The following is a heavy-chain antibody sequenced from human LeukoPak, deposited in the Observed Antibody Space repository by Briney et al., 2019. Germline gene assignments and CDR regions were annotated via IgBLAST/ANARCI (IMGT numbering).Heavy chain of an antibody. CDR2: IWYDGSNK. D-gene: IGHD1-26*01. V-gene: IGHV3-33*01. Sequence: GGSLRLSSAASGFTFSSYGMHWVRQAPGKGLEWVAVIWYDGSNKYYADSVKGRFTISRDNSKNTLYLQMNSLRAEDTAVYYCAREPGSYLDSCFDYWGQGTLVTVPS. CDR3: AREPGSYLDSCFDY. CDR1: GFTFSSYG. J-gene: IGHJ4*02.